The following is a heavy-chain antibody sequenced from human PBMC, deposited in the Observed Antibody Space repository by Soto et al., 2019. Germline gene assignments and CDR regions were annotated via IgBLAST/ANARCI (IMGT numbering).Heavy chain of an antibody. CDR2: TYYKSRWFN. Sequence: SQTLSLTCAISGDSVSSITAGWNWVRQTPSRGLEWLGRTYYKSRWFNNYAVSVKSRITINPDTSQNQFSLHLDSVTPEDTAVYFCARGSWDDVSGHYYMDVWGKGTTVTVSS. CDR1: GDSVSSITAG. D-gene: IGHD5-12*01. V-gene: IGHV6-1*01. J-gene: IGHJ6*03. CDR3: ARGSWDDVSGHYYMDV.